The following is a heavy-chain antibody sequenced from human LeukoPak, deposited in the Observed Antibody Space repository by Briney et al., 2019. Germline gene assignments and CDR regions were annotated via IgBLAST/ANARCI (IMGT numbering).Heavy chain of an antibody. J-gene: IGHJ6*02. D-gene: IGHD5-12*01. V-gene: IGHV4-59*01. CDR1: GGSISSYY. Sequence: PSETLSLTCTVSGGSISSYYWSWIRQLPGKGLEWIGYISYIGSTNYNPSLKSRVTISVDTSKNQFSLKLSSVTAADTAVYYCARDKVIVATTGPRPYYYYGMDVWGQGTTVTVSS. CDR2: ISYIGST. CDR3: ARDKVIVATTGPRPYYYYGMDV.